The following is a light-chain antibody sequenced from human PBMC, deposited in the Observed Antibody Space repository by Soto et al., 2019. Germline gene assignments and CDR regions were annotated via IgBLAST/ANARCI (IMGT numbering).Light chain of an antibody. CDR2: GAS. CDR3: QHNYSPPPT. V-gene: IGKV1-39*01. Sequence: DIQMTQSPSSLSASVGDGVTLTCRASQTIGTNLNWYQQKPGKAPKVLIYGASTLQSGVPSRFSGSGSGTDFALTISSLQPEDFSTYYCQHNYSPPPTFGQGTKVEVK. CDR1: QTIGTN. J-gene: IGKJ1*01.